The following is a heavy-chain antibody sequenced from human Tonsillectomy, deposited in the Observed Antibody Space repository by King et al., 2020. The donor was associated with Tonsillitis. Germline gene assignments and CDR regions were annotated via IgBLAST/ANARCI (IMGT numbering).Heavy chain of an antibody. J-gene: IGHJ3*01. D-gene: IGHD3-3*01. CDR3: AHLIVWSGYPFYDAFDF. Sequence: ITLKESGPTLVKPTQTLTLTCTFSGFSLSTSGVGLGWIRQPPGKALECLSLIYWIDDKRYSPSLKSRLTITKDTSKNQVVLTMTNMDPVDTATYYCAHLIVWSGYPFYDAFDFWGQGTMVTVSS. V-gene: IGHV2-5*01. CDR1: GFSLSTSGVG. CDR2: IYWIDDK.